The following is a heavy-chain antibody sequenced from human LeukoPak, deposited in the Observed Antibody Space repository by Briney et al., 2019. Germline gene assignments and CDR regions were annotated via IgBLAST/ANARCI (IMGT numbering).Heavy chain of an antibody. CDR2: MNPNSGST. D-gene: IGHD3-10*01. V-gene: IGHV1-8*01. CDR3: ARGRGFAGFGELHDY. Sequence: GASVKVSCKASGYTFTSYDINWVRQATGQGLEWMGWMNPNSGSTGYAQKFQGRVTMTRNTSISTAYMELSSLRSEDTAVYYCARGRGFAGFGELHDYWGQGTLVTVSS. J-gene: IGHJ4*02. CDR1: GYTFTSYD.